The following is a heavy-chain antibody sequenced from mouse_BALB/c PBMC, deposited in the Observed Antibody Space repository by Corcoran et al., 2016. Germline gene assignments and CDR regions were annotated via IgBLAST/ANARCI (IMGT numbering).Heavy chain of an antibody. V-gene: IGHV14-1*02. J-gene: IGHJ2*01. CDR2: IDPENGNT. Sequence: EVQLQQSGAELVRLGALVNLSCNASCFNIKAYYTPWVKQRPEQGLECIGWIDPENGNTIYDPKFQGKASITADTSSNTAYLQLSSLTSEDTAVYDCAGGNYWDYWGQCTTLKVSS. CDR3: AGGNYWDY. D-gene: IGHD1-1*02. CDR1: CFNIKAYY.